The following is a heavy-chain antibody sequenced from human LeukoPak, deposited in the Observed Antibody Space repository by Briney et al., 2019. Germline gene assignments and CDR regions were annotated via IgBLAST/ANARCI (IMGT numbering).Heavy chain of an antibody. J-gene: IGHJ6*02. V-gene: IGHV3-21*01. D-gene: IGHD2-15*01. CDR2: ISSSSSYI. Sequence: GGSLRLSCAASGFTFSSYSMNWVRQAPGKGLEWVSSISSSSSYIYYADSVKGRFTISRDNARNSLYLQMNSLRAEDTAVYYCARDTPYCSGGSCYSTIFPFYYYGMDVWGQGTTVTVSS. CDR3: ARDTPYCSGGSCYSTIFPFYYYGMDV. CDR1: GFTFSSYS.